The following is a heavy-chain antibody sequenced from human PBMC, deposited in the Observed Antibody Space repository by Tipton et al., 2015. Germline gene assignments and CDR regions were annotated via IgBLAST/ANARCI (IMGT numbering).Heavy chain of an antibody. D-gene: IGHD5-24*01. Sequence: GLVKPSETLSLTCTVSGGSVSSGSAYHWSWIRQPPGKGLEWIGNIDYSGTKNYKPSLKSRVTISLDTSKNQFSLKLSSVTAADTAVYYCARDLEHGMDVWGQGTTVTVSS. CDR1: GGSVSSGSAYH. J-gene: IGHJ6*02. V-gene: IGHV4-61*01. CDR3: ARDLEHGMDV. CDR2: IDYSGTK.